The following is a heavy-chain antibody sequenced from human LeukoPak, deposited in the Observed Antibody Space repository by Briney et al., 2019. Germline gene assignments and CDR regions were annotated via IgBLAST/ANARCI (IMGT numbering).Heavy chain of an antibody. D-gene: IGHD3-16*01. J-gene: IGHJ4*02. CDR2: ISYDGSNK. Sequence: PGGSLRLSCAASGFTFSSYAMHWVRQAPGKGLEWVAVISYDGSNKYYADSVKGRFTISRDNAKNTVYLQMNSLRAEDTAVYYCAKGDGSFDYWGQGTLVTVSS. CDR1: GFTFSSYA. V-gene: IGHV3-30-3*01. CDR3: AKGDGSFDY.